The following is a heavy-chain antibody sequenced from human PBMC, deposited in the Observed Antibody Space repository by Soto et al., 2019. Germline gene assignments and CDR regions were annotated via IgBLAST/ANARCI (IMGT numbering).Heavy chain of an antibody. CDR2: IRSRAKKYAT. J-gene: IGHJ4*02. CDR1: GFNFSDSA. D-gene: IGHD4-17*01. Sequence: EVQLVESGGDLVQPGGSLKLSCAGLGFNFSDSALHWVRQPSGKGLEWVGRIRSRAKKYATSYATPMQGRFHLSRDDSKNTAFLQMKSLRDDDTGVYFCCGRGGDSLQDIWGQGTLVTVSS. CDR3: CGRGGDSLQDI. V-gene: IGHV3-73*01.